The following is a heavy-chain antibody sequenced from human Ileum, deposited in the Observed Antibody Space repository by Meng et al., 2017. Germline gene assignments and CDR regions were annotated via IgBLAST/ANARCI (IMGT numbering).Heavy chain of an antibody. J-gene: IGHJ4*02. D-gene: IGHD6-6*01. CDR2: ISHSGST. V-gene: IGHV4-34*02. Sequence: VPPQQWGAGQVTPSETLSLTCSANGVSFSVYYWSWIRQPPGKGLEWIGEISHSGSTHYNPSLKSRLTISVDTSNNQFSLKLNSVTAADTAVYYCARGGVAARLGTWGQGALVTVAS. CDR1: GVSFSVYY. CDR3: ARGGVAARLGT.